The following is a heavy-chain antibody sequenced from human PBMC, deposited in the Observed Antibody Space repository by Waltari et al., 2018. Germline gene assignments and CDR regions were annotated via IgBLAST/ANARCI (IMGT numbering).Heavy chain of an antibody. J-gene: IGHJ3*02. Sequence: QVQLQESGPGLVKPLQTLSLTCTVSGVSMRSGEYYWCWIRQPAGKGLEWIGYIYTSGRATYNPSLKSRVSMSIDTFKNQFSLNLKSVTAADTAVYYCALVRVVNAFDIWGQGTMVTVSS. CDR2: IYTSGRA. CDR3: ALVRVVNAFDI. V-gene: IGHV4-61*09. D-gene: IGHD3-3*01. CDR1: GVSMRSGEYY.